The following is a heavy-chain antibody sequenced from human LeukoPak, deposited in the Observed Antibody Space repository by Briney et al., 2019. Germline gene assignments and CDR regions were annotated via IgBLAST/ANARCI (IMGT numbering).Heavy chain of an antibody. V-gene: IGHV3-48*04. CDR2: ISSSGSTI. J-gene: IGHJ4*02. CDR3: ARGLNKPYDYVWGSYRLFDY. Sequence: GGFLRLSCATSGFSFSSYSFYWVRQAPGKGLDWVSYISSSGSTIHYADSVKGRFIISRDNAKNSLYLQMNSLRAEDTAVYYCARGLNKPYDYVWGSYRLFDYWGQGTLVTVSS. D-gene: IGHD3-16*02. CDR1: GFSFSSYS.